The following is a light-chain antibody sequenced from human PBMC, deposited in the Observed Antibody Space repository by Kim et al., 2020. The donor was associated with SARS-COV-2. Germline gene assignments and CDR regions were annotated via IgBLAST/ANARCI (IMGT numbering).Light chain of an antibody. J-gene: IGKJ4*01. CDR3: QQFNNYPVT. V-gene: IGKV1D-13*01. CDR2: DAS. Sequence: ASVGGRVTSTCRASQGSSSALAWYQQKSGKAPKLLIYDASSLESGVPSRFSGSGSGTDFTLTISSLQPEDFATYYCQQFNNYPVTFGGGTKVEIK. CDR1: QGSSSA.